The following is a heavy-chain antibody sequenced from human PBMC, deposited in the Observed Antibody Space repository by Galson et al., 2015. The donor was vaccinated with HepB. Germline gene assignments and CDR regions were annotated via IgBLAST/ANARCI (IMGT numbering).Heavy chain of an antibody. J-gene: IGHJ4*02. CDR2: ISYDGSNK. CDR1: GFTFSNYG. V-gene: IGHV3-30*18. D-gene: IGHD6-19*01. Sequence: SLRLSCAASGFTFSNYGMHWVRQAPGKGLEWVAVISYDGSNKYYADSVKGRFTISRDNSKNTLYLQMNSLRAEDTALYYWAKDPYLNSALAGTMAGFDYWGQGTLVTVSS. CDR3: AKDPYLNSALAGTMAGFDY.